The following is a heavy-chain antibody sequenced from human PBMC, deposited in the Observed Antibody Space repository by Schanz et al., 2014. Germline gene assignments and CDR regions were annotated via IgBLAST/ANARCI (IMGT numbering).Heavy chain of an antibody. J-gene: IGHJ4*02. CDR3: VKLPGASGTTSHFDY. D-gene: IGHD1-1*01. Sequence: QVQLVQSGAEVKKPGASVKVSCKASGYTFTDYGVIWVRQAPGQGLEWMGWISTSNGNTNYIQKLQGRVTITADRPTSTAYMELNSLRAEDTAVYYLVKLPGASGTTSHFDYWGQGTLVTVSS. CDR2: ISTSNGNT. V-gene: IGHV1-18*01. CDR1: GYTFTDYG.